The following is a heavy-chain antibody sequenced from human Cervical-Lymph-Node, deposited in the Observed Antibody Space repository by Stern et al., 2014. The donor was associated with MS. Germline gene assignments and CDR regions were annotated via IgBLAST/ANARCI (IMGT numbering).Heavy chain of an antibody. CDR3: ARDRGVTRLYYYYGMDV. CDR2: ISYDGSNK. J-gene: IGHJ6*02. V-gene: IGHV3-30*01. CDR1: GFTFSSYA. Sequence: VQLLESGGGVVQPGRSLRLSCAASGFTFSSYAMHWVRQAPGKGLEWVAVISYDGSNKYNADSVKGRFTISRDNSKNTLYLQMNSLRAEDTAVYYCARDRGVTRLYYYYGMDVWGQGTTVTVSS. D-gene: IGHD3-10*01.